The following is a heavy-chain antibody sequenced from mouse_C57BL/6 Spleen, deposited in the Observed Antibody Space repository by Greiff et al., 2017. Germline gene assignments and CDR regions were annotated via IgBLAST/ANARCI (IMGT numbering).Heavy chain of an antibody. D-gene: IGHD3-2*02. CDR1: GYTFTSYG. J-gene: IGHJ3*01. CDR3: ARDSSGSTSSWFAY. Sequence: EVKLVESGAELVRPGSSVKMSCKTSGYTFTSYGINWVKQRPGQGLEWIGYIYIGNGYTEYNEKFKGKATLTSDTSSSTAYMQLSSLTSEDSAIYFCARDSSGSTSSWFAYWGQGTLVTVSA. V-gene: IGHV1-58*01. CDR2: IYIGNGYT.